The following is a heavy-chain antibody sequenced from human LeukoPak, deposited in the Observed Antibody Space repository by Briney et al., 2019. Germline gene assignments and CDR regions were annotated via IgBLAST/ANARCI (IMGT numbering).Heavy chain of an antibody. V-gene: IGHV4-34*01. CDR2: INHRGST. Sequence: SETLSLTCAVYGGSLSGYYWSWIRQPPGKGLEWIGEINHRGSTNYNPSLKSRVTISVDTSKNQFSLKLSSVTPADTAVYYCARGRAISYWGQGTLCTVSS. CDR1: GGSLSGYY. J-gene: IGHJ4*02. CDR3: ARGRAISY. D-gene: IGHD3-3*01.